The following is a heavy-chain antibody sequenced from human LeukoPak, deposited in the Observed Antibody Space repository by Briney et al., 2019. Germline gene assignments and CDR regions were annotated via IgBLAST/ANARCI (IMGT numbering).Heavy chain of an antibody. CDR3: ARGRLGVVVVFDY. CDR1: GGSFSGYY. V-gene: IGHV4-34*01. J-gene: IGHJ4*02. CDR2: INHSGST. D-gene: IGHD2-15*01. Sequence: PSETLSLTCAVYGGSFSGYYWSWIRQPPGKGLEWIGEINHSGSTNYNPSLKSRVTISVDTSKNQFSLKLSSVTAADTAVYYCARGRLGVVVVFDYWGQGTLVTVSS.